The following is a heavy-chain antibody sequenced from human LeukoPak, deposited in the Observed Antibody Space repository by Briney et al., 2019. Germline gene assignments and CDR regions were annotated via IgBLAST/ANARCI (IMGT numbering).Heavy chain of an antibody. CDR1: GGSVSTNRSY. CDR2: IYYGGST. V-gene: IGHV4-39*01. Sequence: PSETLSLTCTVSGGSVSTNRSYWVGVAEPPRKGQAWVGRIYYGGSTHYNPSLKSRLTISVDTSKNQFSLKLTSVTAADTAVYYCAGRGLVVVPLWGQGILVTVSS. D-gene: IGHD2-21*01. J-gene: IGHJ4*02. CDR3: AGRGLVVVPL.